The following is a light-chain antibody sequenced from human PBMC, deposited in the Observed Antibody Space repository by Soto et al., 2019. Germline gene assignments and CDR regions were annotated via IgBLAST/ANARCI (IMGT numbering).Light chain of an antibody. CDR3: VQALL. J-gene: IGKJ2*01. CDR1: QSLLHSNGYNY. V-gene: IGKV2-28*01. Sequence: DIVMTQSPLSLPVTPGEPASISCRSSQSLLHSNGYNYLDWYLQKPGQSPQLLIYLGSNRASGVPDRFSGSGSGTDFTLKISRVEAEDVGVYYCVQALLFGQGTKLEIK. CDR2: LGS.